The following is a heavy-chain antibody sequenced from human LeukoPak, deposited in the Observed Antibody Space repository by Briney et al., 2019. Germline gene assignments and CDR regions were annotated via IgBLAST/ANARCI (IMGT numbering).Heavy chain of an antibody. Sequence: SVTVSFKASGGIFSSYAISWVRQAPGQGLEWMGRIIPILGIANYAQKFQGRVTITADKSTSTAYMDLSSLRSEDTAVYYCARDLPPYYFDYWGQGTLVTVSS. CDR2: IIPILGIA. J-gene: IGHJ4*02. CDR3: ARDLPPYYFDY. V-gene: IGHV1-69*04. CDR1: GGIFSSYA.